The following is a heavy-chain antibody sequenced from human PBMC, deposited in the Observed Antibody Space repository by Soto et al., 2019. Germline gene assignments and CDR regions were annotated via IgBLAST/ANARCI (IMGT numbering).Heavy chain of an antibody. V-gene: IGHV4-4*02. CDR2: VHHTGDT. Sequence: SETLSLTXGVSGGTVASSHWWSWVRQSPGRGLEWIGNVHHTGDTNFNPSLQSRVTFSVDKSNNQFSLRLTSVTAADTAVYFCAREIVTAGGDNYFDPWGPGTLVTVSS. CDR1: GGTVASSHW. CDR3: AREIVTAGGDNYFDP. J-gene: IGHJ5*02. D-gene: IGHD2-21*02.